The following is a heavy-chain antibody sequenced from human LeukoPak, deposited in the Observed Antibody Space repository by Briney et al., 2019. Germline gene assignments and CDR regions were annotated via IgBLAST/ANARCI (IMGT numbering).Heavy chain of an antibody. D-gene: IGHD3-10*01. J-gene: IGHJ4*02. V-gene: IGHV3-7*01. Sequence: GGSLRLSCAASGFTFSSYWMSWVRQAPGKGLEWVANIKQDGSEKYYVDSVKGRFTISRDNAKNSLYLQMNSLRAEDTAVYYCARDLLGSGSYGGYWGQGTLVTVSS. CDR1: GFTFSSYW. CDR3: ARDLLGSGSYGGY. CDR2: IKQDGSEK.